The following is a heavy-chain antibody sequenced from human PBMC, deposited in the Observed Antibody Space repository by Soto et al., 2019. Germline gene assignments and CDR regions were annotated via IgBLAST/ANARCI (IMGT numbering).Heavy chain of an antibody. D-gene: IGHD1-26*01. CDR3: ARPRGGSVVDY. J-gene: IGHJ4*02. CDR2: IYYSGST. Sequence: QLQLQESGPGLVKPSETLSLTCTVSGGSISSSSYYWGWIRQPPGKGLEWIGSIYYSGSTYYNPSLKSRVTISVDTSKNQFSLKLSSVTAADTAVYYCARPRGGSVVDYWGQGTLVTVSS. V-gene: IGHV4-39*01. CDR1: GGSISSSSYY.